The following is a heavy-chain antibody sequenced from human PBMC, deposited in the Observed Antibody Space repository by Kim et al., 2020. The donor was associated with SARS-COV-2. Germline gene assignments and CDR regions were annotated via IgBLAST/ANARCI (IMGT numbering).Heavy chain of an antibody. CDR3: ARDGVAPGIYFDN. Sequence: GGSLRLSCAASGFTFSSHWMSWVRLAPGKGLEWVANINQDGSDKHYVDSVKGRFTISRDNAKNSLYLQMSSLRAGDTALYYCARDGVAPGIYFDNWGQGTLVTVSS. CDR1: GFTFSSHW. CDR2: INQDGSDK. J-gene: IGHJ4*02. D-gene: IGHD1-1*01. V-gene: IGHV3-7*03.